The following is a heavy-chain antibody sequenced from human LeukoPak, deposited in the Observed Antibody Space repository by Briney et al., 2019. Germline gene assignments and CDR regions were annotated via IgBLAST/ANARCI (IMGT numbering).Heavy chain of an antibody. D-gene: IGHD3-10*01. V-gene: IGHV4-34*01. CDR1: GGSFSGYY. Sequence: SETLSLTCAVYGGSFSGYYWSWLRQPPGKGLEWIGEINHSGSTNYNPSLKSRVTISVDTSKNQFSLKLSSVTAADTAVYYCASAPRGGWFGELPKYYFDYWGQGTLVTVSS. CDR2: INHSGST. CDR3: ASAPRGGWFGELPKYYFDY. J-gene: IGHJ4*02.